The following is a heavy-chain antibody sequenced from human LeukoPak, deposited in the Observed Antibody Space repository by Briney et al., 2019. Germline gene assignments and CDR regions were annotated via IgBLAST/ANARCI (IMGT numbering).Heavy chain of an antibody. CDR2: IWYDGSNK. J-gene: IGHJ3*02. Sequence: GRSLRLSCAASGFTFSSYGMHWVRQAPGKGLEWVADIWYDGSNKYYADSVKGRFTISRDNSKNTLYLQMNSLRAEDTAVYYCARGREYCSSTSCRDAFDIWGLGTMVTVSS. CDR1: GFTFSSYG. V-gene: IGHV3-33*01. CDR3: ARGREYCSSTSCRDAFDI. D-gene: IGHD2-2*01.